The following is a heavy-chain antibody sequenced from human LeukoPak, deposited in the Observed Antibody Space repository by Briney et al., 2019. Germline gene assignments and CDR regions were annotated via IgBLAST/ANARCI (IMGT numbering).Heavy chain of an antibody. CDR1: GFTFSNAW. CDR2: IKSKTDGGTT. V-gene: IGHV3-15*01. Sequence: GGSLRLSCAASGFTFSNAWMSWVRQAPGKGLEWVGRIKSKTDGGTTDYAAPVKGRFTISRDDSKNTLYLQMNSLKTEDTAVYYCARDGYCSSTSCYDYWGQGTLVTVSS. D-gene: IGHD2-2*03. CDR3: ARDGYCSSTSCYDY. J-gene: IGHJ4*02.